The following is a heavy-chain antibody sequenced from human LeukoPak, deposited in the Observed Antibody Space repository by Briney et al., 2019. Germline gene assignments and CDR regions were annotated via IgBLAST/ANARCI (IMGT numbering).Heavy chain of an antibody. CDR2: ISYDGSNK. J-gene: IGHJ4*02. Sequence: GGSLRLSCAASGFTFSSYGIRWVRQAPGKGLEWVAVISYDGSNKYYADSVKGRFTISRDNSKNTLYLQMNSLRAEDTAVYYCAKDFSGSYTGGYWGQGTLVTVSS. D-gene: IGHD1-26*01. CDR3: AKDFSGSYTGGY. V-gene: IGHV3-30*18. CDR1: GFTFSSYG.